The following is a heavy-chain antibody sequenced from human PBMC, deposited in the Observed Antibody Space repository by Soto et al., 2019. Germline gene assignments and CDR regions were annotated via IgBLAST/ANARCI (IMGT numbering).Heavy chain of an antibody. V-gene: IGHV3-33*01. CDR2: ILNDGSNR. CDR3: ARDDEYSGNGMDV. D-gene: IGHD3-10*01. J-gene: IGHJ6*02. Sequence: QVQLVESGGGVVQPGRSLRLSCAASGFTFSNYGMHWVRQAPGKGLEWVAVILNDGSNRYHADSVKDRFTISRYNWKNMLYLQMYSLRAEDTAVYYCARDDEYSGNGMDVWGQGTTVTVS. CDR1: GFTFSNYG.